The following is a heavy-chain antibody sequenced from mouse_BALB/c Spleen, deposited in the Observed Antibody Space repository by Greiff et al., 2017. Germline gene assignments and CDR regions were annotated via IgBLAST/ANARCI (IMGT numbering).Heavy chain of an antibody. Sequence: HLVESGPELVKPGASVKMSCKASGYTFTSYVMHWVKQKPGQGLEWIGYINPYNDGTKYNEKFKGKATLTSDKSSSTAYMELSSLTSEDSAVYYCARGGIGTTVVADYAMDYWGQGTSVTVSS. CDR3: ARGGIGTTVVADYAMDY. D-gene: IGHD1-1*01. J-gene: IGHJ4*01. V-gene: IGHV1-14*01. CDR2: INPYNDGT. CDR1: GYTFTSYV.